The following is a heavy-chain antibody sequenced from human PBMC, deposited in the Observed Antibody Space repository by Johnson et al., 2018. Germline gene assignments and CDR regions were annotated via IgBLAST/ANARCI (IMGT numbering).Heavy chain of an antibody. CDR2: ISYDGSNK. CDR1: GFTFSSYA. CDR3: AKANGAYMYYRNRDAAFDI. V-gene: IGHV3-30-3*01. Sequence: QLVESGGGVVQPGRSLRLSCAASGFTFSSYAMHWVRQAPGKGLEWVAVISYDGSNKYYADSVKGRFTIPRDNSKNTLYPQMNRLRAEDTAVYYCAKANGAYMYYRNRDAAFDIWGQGTMVTVSS. J-gene: IGHJ3*02. D-gene: IGHD2-8*01.